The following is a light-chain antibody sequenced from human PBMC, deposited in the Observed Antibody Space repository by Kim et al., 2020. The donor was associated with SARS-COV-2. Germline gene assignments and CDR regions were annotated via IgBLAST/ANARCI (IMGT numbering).Light chain of an antibody. J-gene: IGKJ4*02. CDR3: QQYKTYLPLT. CDR1: ASIHTW. V-gene: IGKV1-5*03. CDR2: RAS. Sequence: DIEMTQSPSTLSASVGDRVTITCRASASIHTWLAWYQKKPGKPPKALIYRASSLESGVPSRCSGSGSGTDVTLTISSLQPDDFEAYYCQQYKTYLPLTFGGGTKVDIK.